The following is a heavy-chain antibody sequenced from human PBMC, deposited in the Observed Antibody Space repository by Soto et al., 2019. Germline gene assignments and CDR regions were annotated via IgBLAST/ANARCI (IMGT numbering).Heavy chain of an antibody. CDR2: INPNSGGT. J-gene: IGHJ6*02. CDR3: ARTQAGYYYGMDV. CDR1: GYTFTGYY. Sequence: ASVKVSCKASGYTFTGYYMHWVRQAPGQGLEWMGWINPNSGGTNYAQKFQGWVTMTRDTSISTAYMELSRLRSDDTAVYYCARTQAGYYYGMDVWGQGTTVTVSS. V-gene: IGHV1-2*04. D-gene: IGHD6-25*01.